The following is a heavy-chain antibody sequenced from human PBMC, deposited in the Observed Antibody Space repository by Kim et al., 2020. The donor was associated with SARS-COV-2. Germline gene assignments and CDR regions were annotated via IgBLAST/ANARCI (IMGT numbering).Heavy chain of an antibody. V-gene: IGHV1-2*02. Sequence: NYAQKFQGRVTMTRDTSISTAYMELSRLRSDDTAVYYCARDWNPAGGMDVWGQGTTVTVSS. J-gene: IGHJ6*02. D-gene: IGHD1-1*01. CDR3: ARDWNPAGGMDV.